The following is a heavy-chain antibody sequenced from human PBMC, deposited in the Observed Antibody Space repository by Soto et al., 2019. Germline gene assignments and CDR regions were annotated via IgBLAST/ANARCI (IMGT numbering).Heavy chain of an antibody. Sequence: QVQLHQWGAGLLKPSETLSLACSIYSGSFSGYYWIWIRQPPGKGLEWIGEISQSGNTNYSPSLKSRVSISIDTSKKQCSLNLASVSAADTAVYYCARAPKVSGSSQTRPDFWGQGTLVTVSS. D-gene: IGHD6-6*01. CDR2: ISQSGNT. V-gene: IGHV4-34*01. J-gene: IGHJ4*02. CDR1: SGSFSGYY. CDR3: ARAPKVSGSSQTRPDF.